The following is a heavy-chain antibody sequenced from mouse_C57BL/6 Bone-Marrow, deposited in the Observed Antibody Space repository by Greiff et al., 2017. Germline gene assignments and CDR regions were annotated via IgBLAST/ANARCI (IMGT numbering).Heavy chain of an antibody. Sequence: EVQLMESGGGLVQPGGSLSLSCAASGFTFTDYYMSWVRQPPGKALEWLGFIRNKANGYTTEYSASVKGRFTISRDNSQSILYLQMNALRAEDSATYYCARAYYSNSYAMDYWGQGTSVTVSS. CDR1: GFTFTDYY. CDR3: ARAYYSNSYAMDY. J-gene: IGHJ4*01. CDR2: IRNKANGYTT. D-gene: IGHD2-5*01. V-gene: IGHV7-3*01.